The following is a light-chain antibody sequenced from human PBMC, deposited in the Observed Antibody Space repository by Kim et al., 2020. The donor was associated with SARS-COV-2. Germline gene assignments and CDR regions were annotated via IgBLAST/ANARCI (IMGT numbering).Light chain of an antibody. CDR3: NSRDSSGNHYG. CDR2: GKN. CDR1: SLRSYY. J-gene: IGLJ1*01. V-gene: IGLV3-19*01. Sequence: SSELTQDPAVSVALGQTVRITCQGDSLRSYYASWYQQKPGQAPVLVIYGKNNRPSGIPDRFSGSSSGNTASLTITGAQAEDEADYYFNSRDSSGNHYGFGTGTKVTVL.